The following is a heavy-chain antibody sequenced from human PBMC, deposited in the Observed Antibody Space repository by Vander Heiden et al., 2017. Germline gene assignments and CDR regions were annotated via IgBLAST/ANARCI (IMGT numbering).Heavy chain of an antibody. CDR3: ARGGAASGYDD. J-gene: IGHJ4*02. Sequence: QAQLVQSGAEVKTPGAPVKVSCKASGYTFTSYDISWVRQAPGQGLEWMGWISTKNANTNYAQKIQGRVTVTTDTSTSTVYMELRSLRSDDTAVYYCARGGAASGYDDWGQGTLLTVSS. D-gene: IGHD6-25*01. CDR1: GYTFTSYD. CDR2: ISTKNANT. V-gene: IGHV1-18*01.